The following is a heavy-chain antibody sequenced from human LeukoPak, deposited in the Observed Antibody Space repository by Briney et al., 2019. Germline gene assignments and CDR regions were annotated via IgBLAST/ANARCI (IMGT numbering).Heavy chain of an antibody. V-gene: IGHV3-21*01. J-gene: IGHJ4*02. CDR1: GFTFSSFN. D-gene: IGHD4-23*01. Sequence: NPGGSLRLSCEASGFTFSSFNMNWVRQAPGKGLEWGSSITSSGDIYYADSVKGRFTISRDNAKNSLYLQMNSLRVDDTAAYYCARAVASFDYWGQGTLVTVSS. CDR2: ITSSGDI. CDR3: ARAVASFDY.